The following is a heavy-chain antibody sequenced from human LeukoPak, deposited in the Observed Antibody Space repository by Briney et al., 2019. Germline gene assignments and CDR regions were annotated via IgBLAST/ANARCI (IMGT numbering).Heavy chain of an antibody. CDR1: GGSISSYY. CDR3: ARVREGPPRGYYYYGMDV. CDR2: IYYSGST. D-gene: IGHD5-24*01. V-gene: IGHV4-59*08. J-gene: IGHJ6*02. Sequence: SETLSLTCTVSGGSISSYYWSWIRQPPGKGLEWIGYIYYSGSTNYNPSLKSRVTISVDTSKNQFSLKLSSVTAADTAVYYCARVREGPPRGYYYYGMDVWGQGTTVTVSS.